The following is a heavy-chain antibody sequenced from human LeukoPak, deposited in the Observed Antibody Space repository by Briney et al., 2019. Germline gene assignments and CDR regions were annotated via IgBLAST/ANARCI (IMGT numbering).Heavy chain of an antibody. CDR2: IIPIFGTA. CDR1: GGTFSSYA. J-gene: IGHJ5*02. Sequence: SVKVSCKASGGTFSSYAISWVRQAPGQGLEWMGGIIPIFGTANYAQKFQGRVTITADESTSTAYMELSSLRSEDTAVYYCARVGGTRYCSSTSCYSRWFDPWGQGTLVTVSS. CDR3: ARVGGTRYCSSTSCYSRWFDP. D-gene: IGHD2-2*01. V-gene: IGHV1-69*01.